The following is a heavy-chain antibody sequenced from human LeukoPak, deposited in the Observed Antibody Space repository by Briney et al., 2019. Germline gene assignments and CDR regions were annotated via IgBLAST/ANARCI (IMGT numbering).Heavy chain of an antibody. V-gene: IGHV4-39*07. CDR1: GASISSSSYH. D-gene: IGHD3-10*01. J-gene: IGHJ4*02. Sequence: SETLSLTCTVSGASISSSSYHWGWIRQPPGKGLEWIGSIYYTGSTYYNPSLKSRVTISVDTTNNQFSLKLNSVTAADTAVYYCARGGGFGSPPAYWGQGTLVTVSS. CDR2: IYYTGST. CDR3: ARGGGFGSPPAY.